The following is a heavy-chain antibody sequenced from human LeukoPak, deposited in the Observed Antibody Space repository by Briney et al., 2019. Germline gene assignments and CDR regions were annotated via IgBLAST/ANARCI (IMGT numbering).Heavy chain of an antibody. V-gene: IGHV4-59*11. J-gene: IGHJ4*02. CDR1: GGSISGHY. CDR3: ARVRSGAATNAFDY. Sequence: PSETLPLTCTVSGGSISGHYWSWIRQPPGRGLEWIGYIFYSGRADYNPSLKSRVTMSVDTSKNQFSLQLRSVTAADTAVYYCARVRSGAATNAFDYCGQGTLVTVSS. D-gene: IGHD2-8*01. CDR2: IFYSGRA.